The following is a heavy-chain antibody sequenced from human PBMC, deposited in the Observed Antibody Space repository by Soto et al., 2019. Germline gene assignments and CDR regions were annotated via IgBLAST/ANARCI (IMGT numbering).Heavy chain of an antibody. D-gene: IGHD3-10*01. V-gene: IGHV4-59*08. CDR3: ARLLWFGPCYYFDY. J-gene: IGHJ4*02. CDR2: IYYSGST. Sequence: PSETLSLTCTVSGGSISSYYCSWIRQPPGKEQERIGYIYYSGSTNYNPSIKSRVTISVDTSKNQFSLKLSSVTAADTSVYYCARLLWFGPCYYFDYWGQGTLVTVSS. CDR1: GGSISSYY.